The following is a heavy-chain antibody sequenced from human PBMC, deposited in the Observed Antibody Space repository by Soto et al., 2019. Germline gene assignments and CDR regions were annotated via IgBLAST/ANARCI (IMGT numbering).Heavy chain of an antibody. J-gene: IGHJ6*02. D-gene: IGHD5-18*01. V-gene: IGHV3-30-3*01. CDR2: ISYDGSNK. Sequence: PVGFLRLSCASSGFTFSSYAMHWVRQAPGKGLEWVAVISYDGSNKYYADSVKGRFTISRDNSKNTLYLQMNSLRAEDTAVYYCARGRIQLTYYYYYGMDVWGQGTTVTVSS. CDR3: ARGRIQLTYYYYYGMDV. CDR1: GFTFSSYA.